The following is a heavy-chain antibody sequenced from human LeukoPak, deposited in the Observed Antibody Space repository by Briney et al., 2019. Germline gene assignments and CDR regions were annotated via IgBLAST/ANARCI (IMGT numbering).Heavy chain of an antibody. J-gene: IGHJ5*02. V-gene: IGHV4-59*01. CDR2: IYYSGST. D-gene: IGHD3-3*01. CDR1: GGSISSYY. CDR3: ARSHFRITIFGVVMNWFDP. Sequence: PSETLPLTCTVSGGSISSYYWSWIRQPPGKGLEWIGYIYYSGSTNYNPSLKSRVTISVDTSKNQFSLRLSSVTAADTAVYYCARSHFRITIFGVVMNWFDPWGQGTLVTVSS.